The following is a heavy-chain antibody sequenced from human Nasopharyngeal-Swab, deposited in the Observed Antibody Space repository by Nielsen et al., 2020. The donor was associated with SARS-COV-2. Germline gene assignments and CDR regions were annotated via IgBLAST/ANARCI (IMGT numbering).Heavy chain of an antibody. CDR1: GFTFSNYS. V-gene: IGHV3-21*01. CDR2: ISSSTTYI. CDR3: AGDGLDYDFWSAYFMDV. D-gene: IGHD3-3*01. J-gene: IGHJ6*02. Sequence: GGSLRLSCAASGFTFSNYSMNWVRQAPGKGLEWVSSISSSTTYIYYADSVKGRFTISRDNTKNSLYLQMNSLRAEDTAVYYCAGDGLDYDFWSAYFMDVWGQGTTVTVSS.